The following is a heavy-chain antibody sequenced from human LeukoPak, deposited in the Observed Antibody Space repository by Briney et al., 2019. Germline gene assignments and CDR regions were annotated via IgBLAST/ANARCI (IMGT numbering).Heavy chain of an antibody. D-gene: IGHD1-7*01. CDR2: ISFSTTTI. V-gene: IGHV3-48*01. CDR3: ARGVKSAIGKWNYVWFDP. J-gene: IGHJ5*02. CDR1: GFTFNNYN. Sequence: RGSLRLSCAASGFTFNNYNMNWVRQAPGKGLEWVSFISFSTTTIYYADSVKGRFTISRDNAKNSLYLQMNGLRAEDTAVYYCARGVKSAIGKWNYVWFDPWGPGTLVTVSS.